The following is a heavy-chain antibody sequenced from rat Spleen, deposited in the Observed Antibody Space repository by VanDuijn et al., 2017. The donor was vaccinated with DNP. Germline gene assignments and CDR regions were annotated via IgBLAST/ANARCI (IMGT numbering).Heavy chain of an antibody. J-gene: IGHJ2*01. Sequence: EVQLVESGGGLVQPGRSLKLSCAASGFTFSFYGMAWVRQAPKKGLEWVASISASGGSTSYRDSVKGRFTISRDNAKSTLYLQMDSLRSEDTATYYCTTLNYYASLSGYFDHWGQGVMVTVSS. V-gene: IGHV5S23*01. CDR2: ISASGGST. D-gene: IGHD1-12*01. CDR3: TTLNYYASLSGYFDH. CDR1: GFTFSFYG.